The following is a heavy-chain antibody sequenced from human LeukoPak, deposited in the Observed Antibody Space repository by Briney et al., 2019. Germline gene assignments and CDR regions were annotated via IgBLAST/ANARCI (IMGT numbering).Heavy chain of an antibody. V-gene: IGHV3-30*02. CDR3: AKKGYSNGWRDSYYFDC. D-gene: IGHD6-19*01. J-gene: IGHJ4*02. Sequence: GGSLRLSCAASGFTFSSYGMHWVRQAPGKGLEWVAFIRSDGSNKYYADSVKGRFTIARDNSKLYLQMNSLRAEDTAVYYCAKKGYSNGWRDSYYFDCWGQGTLVTVSS. CDR2: IRSDGSNK. CDR1: GFTFSSYG.